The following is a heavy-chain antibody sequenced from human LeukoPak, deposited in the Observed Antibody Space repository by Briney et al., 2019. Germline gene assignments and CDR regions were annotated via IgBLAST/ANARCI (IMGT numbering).Heavy chain of an antibody. D-gene: IGHD2-15*01. Sequence: SETLSLTCTVSGGSISSGSYYWSWIRQPAGKGLEWIGRIYTSGSTNYNPSLKSRVTISVDTSKNQFSLKLSPVTAADTAVYFCARNSCSGGSCYDNRGYFDYWGQGTLVTVSS. CDR2: IYTSGST. V-gene: IGHV4-61*02. CDR3: ARNSCSGGSCYDNRGYFDY. CDR1: GGSISSGSYY. J-gene: IGHJ4*02.